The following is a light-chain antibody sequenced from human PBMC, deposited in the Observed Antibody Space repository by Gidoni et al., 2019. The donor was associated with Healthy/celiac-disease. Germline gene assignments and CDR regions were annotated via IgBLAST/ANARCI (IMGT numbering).Light chain of an antibody. J-gene: IGKJ4*01. Sequence: EIVLTQSPATLSLSPGARATLSCMASQSVSSYLAWYQQKPGIPARFSGRGSGTDFTLTISSLEPEDFAVYYCQQRSNWPSLTFGGGTKVEIK. V-gene: IGKV3-11*01. CDR3: QQRSNWPSLT. CDR1: QSVSSY.